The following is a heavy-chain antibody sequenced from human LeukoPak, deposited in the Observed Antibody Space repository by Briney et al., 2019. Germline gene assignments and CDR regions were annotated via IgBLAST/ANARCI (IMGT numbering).Heavy chain of an antibody. D-gene: IGHD2-2*01. CDR2: ISARGQYI. CDR1: GCTFRSFA. CDR3: ARDGSWGDYQFYFYMDV. J-gene: IGHJ6*03. V-gene: IGHV3-23*01. Sequence: PWGALRLSCEASGCTFRSFAMSWLRQAPGRGLDWLSVISARGQYIYQADSVKGRFTISRDHSKNTLYIEINSLRVEDTGVYYCARDGSWGDYQFYFYMDVWGKGTAVTVSS.